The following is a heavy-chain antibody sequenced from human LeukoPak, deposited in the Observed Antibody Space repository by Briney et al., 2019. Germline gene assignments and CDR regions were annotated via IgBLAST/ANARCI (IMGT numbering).Heavy chain of an antibody. D-gene: IGHD6-19*01. V-gene: IGHV1-24*01. Sequence: ASVKVSCKVSGYTLTELSMHWVRQAPGKGLEWMGGFDPEDGETIYAQKFQGRVTMTEDTSTDTAYMELSSLRSEDTAVYYCATAVNSAGSGWYWFDPWGQGTLVTVSP. J-gene: IGHJ5*02. CDR1: GYTLTELS. CDR3: ATAVNSAGSGWYWFDP. CDR2: FDPEDGET.